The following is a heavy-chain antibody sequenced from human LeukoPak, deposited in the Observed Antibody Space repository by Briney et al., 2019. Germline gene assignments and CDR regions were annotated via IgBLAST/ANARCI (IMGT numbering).Heavy chain of an antibody. D-gene: IGHD6-13*01. Sequence: GGSLRLSCVVSGFTFSNYWMSWVRQAPGKGLEWVANIKQDESEKYYVDSVKGRFTISRDNAKNSLYLQMNSLRAEDTAVYYCVRGPIAAASTGNRNEDYWGQGTLVTVSS. V-gene: IGHV3-7*01. J-gene: IGHJ4*02. CDR3: VRGPIAAASTGNRNEDY. CDR2: IKQDESEK. CDR1: GFTFSNYW.